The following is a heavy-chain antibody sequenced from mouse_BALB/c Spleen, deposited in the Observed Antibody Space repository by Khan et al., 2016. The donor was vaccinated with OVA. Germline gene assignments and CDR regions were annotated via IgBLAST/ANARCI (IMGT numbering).Heavy chain of an antibody. J-gene: IGHJ3*01. CDR2: IWSGGST. V-gene: IGHV2-4-1*01. CDR1: GFSLTTYG. D-gene: IGHD2-14*01. CDR3: GRNSYWYDFTY. Sequence: QVRLQQSGPGLVQPSQSLSITCTVSGFSLTTYGVHWVRQSPGKGLEWLGVIWSGGSTAYNAAFISRLSISKDNSKSQVFFKMNSLQADDTAIYYCGRNSYWYDFTYWGQGTLVTVSS.